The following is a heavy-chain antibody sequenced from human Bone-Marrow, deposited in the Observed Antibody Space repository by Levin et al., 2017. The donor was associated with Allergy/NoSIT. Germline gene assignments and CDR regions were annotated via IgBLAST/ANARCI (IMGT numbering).Heavy chain of an antibody. CDR1: GYTLTELS. V-gene: IGHV1-24*01. CDR2: FDPEDGET. Sequence: ASVKVSCKVSGYTLTELSMHWVRQAPGKGLEWMGGFDPEDGETIYAQKFQGRVTMTEDTSTDTAYMELSSLRSEDTAVYYCATDLRNDGGHNYDYWGQGTLVTVSS. D-gene: IGHD1-1*01. CDR3: ATDLRNDGGHNYDY. J-gene: IGHJ4*02.